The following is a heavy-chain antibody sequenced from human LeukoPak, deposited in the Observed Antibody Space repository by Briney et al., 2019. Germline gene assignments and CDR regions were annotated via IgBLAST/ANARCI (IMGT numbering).Heavy chain of an antibody. Sequence: SVKVSCKASGGTFSSYAISWVRQAPGQGLEWMGGIIPIFGTANYAQKFQGRVTITADESTSTAYMELSSLRSEDTAVYYCARGRLIGQWVSDYYYYYMDVWGKGTTVTISS. J-gene: IGHJ6*03. CDR1: GGTFSSYA. V-gene: IGHV1-69*13. CDR3: ARGRLIGQWVSDYYYYYMDV. CDR2: IIPIFGTA. D-gene: IGHD3-16*01.